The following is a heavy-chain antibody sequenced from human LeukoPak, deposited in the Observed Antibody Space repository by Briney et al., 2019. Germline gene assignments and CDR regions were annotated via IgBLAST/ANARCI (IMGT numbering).Heavy chain of an antibody. V-gene: IGHV1-2*02. D-gene: IGHD3-10*01. Sequence: GASVKVSCKASGYTFTGYYMHWVRQAPGQGLEWMGWINPNSGGTNYAQKFQGRVTMTRDTSISTAYMELSRLRSDDTAVYYCARVGITMVRGVILDPNYYYYMDVWGKGTTVTVSS. CDR3: ARVGITMVRGVILDPNYYYYMDV. CDR1: GYTFTGYY. CDR2: INPNSGGT. J-gene: IGHJ6*03.